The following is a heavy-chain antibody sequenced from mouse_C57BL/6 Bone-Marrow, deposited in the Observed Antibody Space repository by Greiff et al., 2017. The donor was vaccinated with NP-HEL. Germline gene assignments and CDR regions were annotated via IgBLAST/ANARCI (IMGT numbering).Heavy chain of an antibody. V-gene: IGHV14-4*01. D-gene: IGHD2-12*01. CDR3: TTELPFDY. CDR1: GFNIKDDY. CDR2: IDPENGDT. J-gene: IGHJ2*01. Sequence: EVQGVESGAELVRPGASVKLSCTASGFNIKDDYMHWVKQRPEQGLEWIGWIDPENGDTEYASKFQGKATITADTSSNTAYLQLSSLTSEDTAVYYCTTELPFDYWGQGTTLTVSS.